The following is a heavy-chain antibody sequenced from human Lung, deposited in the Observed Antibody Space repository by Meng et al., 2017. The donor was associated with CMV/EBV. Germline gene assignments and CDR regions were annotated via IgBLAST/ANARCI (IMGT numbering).Heavy chain of an antibody. CDR3: VYSTVRRILRRYFFDS. J-gene: IGHJ5*01. CDR2: IYWDYDI. CDR1: GFSLSTSGVG. D-gene: IGHD3-9*01. Sequence: QITLKESGPTLVKPTXTLTLTCTFSGFSLSTSGVGVGWIRQPPGKALEWLALIYWDYDIRYSPSLKSRLTITEDTSKNQVVLTMTNMDPVDTATYYCVYSTVRRILRRYFFDSWGQGTLVTVSS. V-gene: IGHV2-5*02.